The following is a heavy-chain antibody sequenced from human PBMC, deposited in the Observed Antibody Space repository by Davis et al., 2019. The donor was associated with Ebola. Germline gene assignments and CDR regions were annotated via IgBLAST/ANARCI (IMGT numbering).Heavy chain of an antibody. CDR1: GFTFSSYW. CDR2: INSDGSST. J-gene: IGHJ6*04. D-gene: IGHD2-21*01. V-gene: IGHV3-74*01. CDR3: ARWYSPRYYYYYGMDV. Sequence: GESLKISCAASGFTFSSYWMHWVRQAPGKGLVWVSRINSDGSSTSYADSVKGRFTISRDNAKNTLYLQMNSLRAEDTAVYYCARWYSPRYYYYYGMDVWGKGTTVTVSS.